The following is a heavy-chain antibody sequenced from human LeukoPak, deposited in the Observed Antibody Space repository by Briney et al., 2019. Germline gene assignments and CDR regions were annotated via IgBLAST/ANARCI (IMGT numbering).Heavy chain of an antibody. Sequence: PGGSLRLSCAASGFTFSDYYMNWLRQAPGKGLEGVSYISTSGSTIYYADSLKGRFTISRDNAKNSLYLQMNSLRAEDTAVYYCAKEGNYDILTGYYSDYWGQGTLVTVSS. D-gene: IGHD3-9*01. CDR2: ISTSGSTI. V-gene: IGHV3-11*04. CDR3: AKEGNYDILTGYYSDY. CDR1: GFTFSDYY. J-gene: IGHJ4*02.